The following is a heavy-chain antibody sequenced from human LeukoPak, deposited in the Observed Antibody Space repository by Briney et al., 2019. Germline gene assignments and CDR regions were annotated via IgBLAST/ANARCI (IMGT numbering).Heavy chain of an antibody. V-gene: IGHV1-46*01. D-gene: IGHD3-22*01. CDR1: GYTFTSYY. Sequence: ASVKVSCKASGYTFTSYYMHWVRQAPGQGLEWMGIINPSGGSTSYAQKFQGRVTMSRDTSTSTVYMELSSLRSEDTAVYYCARVRGPLEDSDAFDIWGQGTMVTDSS. J-gene: IGHJ3*02. CDR3: ARVRGPLEDSDAFDI. CDR2: INPSGGST.